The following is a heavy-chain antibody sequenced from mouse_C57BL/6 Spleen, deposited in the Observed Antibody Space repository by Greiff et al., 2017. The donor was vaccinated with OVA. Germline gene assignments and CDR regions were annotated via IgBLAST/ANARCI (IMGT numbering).Heavy chain of an antibody. Sequence: VQLQQSGPELVKPGASVKMSCKASGYTFTDYNMHWVKQSHGKSLEWIGYINPNTGGPSYNQKFKGKATLTVNKSSSTAYMELRSLTSEDSAVYYCARGWLLFYAMDYWGQGTSVTVSS. J-gene: IGHJ4*01. V-gene: IGHV1-22*01. CDR2: INPNTGGP. CDR1: GYTFTDYN. CDR3: ARGWLLFYAMDY. D-gene: IGHD2-3*01.